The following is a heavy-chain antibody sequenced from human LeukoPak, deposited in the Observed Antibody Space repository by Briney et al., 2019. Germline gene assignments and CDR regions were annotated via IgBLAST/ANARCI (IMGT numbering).Heavy chain of an antibody. J-gene: IGHJ3*02. CDR2: IYYSGST. Sequence: SQTLSLTCTVSGGSLSSGDYYWSWVRQPPGTGLEWIGYIYYSGSTYYNPSLKSRVTISVDTSKTQFSLKLSSVTAADTAVYYCAREIRTYYGSGSLARAFDIWGQGTMVTVSS. V-gene: IGHV4-30-4*01. CDR3: AREIRTYYGSGSLARAFDI. CDR1: GGSLSSGDYY. D-gene: IGHD3-10*01.